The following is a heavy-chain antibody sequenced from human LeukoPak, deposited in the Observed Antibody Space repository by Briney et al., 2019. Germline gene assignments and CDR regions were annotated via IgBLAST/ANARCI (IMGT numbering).Heavy chain of an antibody. D-gene: IGHD3-22*01. CDR3: ATDPPGRYYDSSGYRTAGYYGMDV. V-gene: IGHV1-69*13. J-gene: IGHJ6*02. Sequence: SVKVSCKASGGTFSSYAISWVRQAPGQGLEWMGGIIPIFGTANYAQKFQGRVTITADESTSTAYMELSSLRSEDTAVYYCATDPPGRYYDSSGYRTAGYYGMDVWGQGTTVTVSS. CDR1: GGTFSSYA. CDR2: IIPIFGTA.